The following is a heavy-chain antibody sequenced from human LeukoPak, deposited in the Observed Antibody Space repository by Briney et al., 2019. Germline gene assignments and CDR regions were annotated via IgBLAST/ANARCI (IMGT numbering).Heavy chain of an antibody. V-gene: IGHV4-39*01. J-gene: IGHJ4*02. D-gene: IGHD4-17*01. CDR1: GGSISSSSYF. CDR3: ARQMNTVTADY. CDR2: IFYSGST. Sequence: SGSLSLTCTVSGGSISSSSYFWGWIRQPPGKGLEWIGSIFYSGSTYYNPSLNSRVTISIDTSKNQFSLRLSSVTAADTAVYYCARQMNTVTADYWGQGTLVTVSS.